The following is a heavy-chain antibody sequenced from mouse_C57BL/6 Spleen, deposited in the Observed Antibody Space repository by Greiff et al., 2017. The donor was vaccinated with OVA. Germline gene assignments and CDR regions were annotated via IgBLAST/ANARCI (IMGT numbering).Heavy chain of an antibody. Sequence: VQLQQSGTVLARPGASVKMSCKTSGYTFTSYWMHWVKQRPGQGLEWIGAIYPGNSDTSYNQKFKGKAKLTAVTSASTAYMELSSLTNENSAVYYCTKFAQITTVVADWYFDVWGKGTTVTVSS. V-gene: IGHV1-5*01. CDR1: GYTFTSYW. CDR2: IYPGNSDT. CDR3: TKFAQITTVVADWYFDV. D-gene: IGHD1-1*01. J-gene: IGHJ1*03.